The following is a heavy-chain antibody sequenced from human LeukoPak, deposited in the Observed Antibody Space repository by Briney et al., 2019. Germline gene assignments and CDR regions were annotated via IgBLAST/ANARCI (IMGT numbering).Heavy chain of an antibody. D-gene: IGHD6-13*01. CDR2: IYYSGST. V-gene: IGHV4-39*01. CDR3: ARQFTAAAGIDY. CDR1: GGSISSSSYY. J-gene: IGHJ4*02. Sequence: SETLSLTCTVSGGSISSSSYYWGWIRQPPRKGLEWTGSIYYSGSTYYNPSLKSRVTISVDTSKNQFSLKLSSVTAADTAVYYCARQFTAAAGIDYWGQGTLVTVSS.